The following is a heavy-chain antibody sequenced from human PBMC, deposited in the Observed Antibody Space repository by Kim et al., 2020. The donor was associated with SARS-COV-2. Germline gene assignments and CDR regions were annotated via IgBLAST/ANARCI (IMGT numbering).Heavy chain of an antibody. D-gene: IGHD6-19*01. J-gene: IGHJ6*02. V-gene: IGHV3-30*03. Sequence: GGSLRLSCAASGFTFSRYGMHWARQAPGKGLEWVAVISYDGSNKDYADSVKGRFTISRDKPKNTLYLQMNSLRAEDTAVYYCARDIDQGYSSGWTYYYYGMDVWGQGTTVTVSS. CDR2: ISYDGSNK. CDR3: ARDIDQGYSSGWTYYYYGMDV. CDR1: GFTFSRYG.